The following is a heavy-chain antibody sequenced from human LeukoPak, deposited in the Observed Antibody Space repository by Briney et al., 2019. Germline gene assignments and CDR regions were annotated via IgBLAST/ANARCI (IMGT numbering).Heavy chain of an antibody. J-gene: IGHJ4*02. CDR1: GCTFSSYA. D-gene: IGHD1-26*01. CDR3: ARSDGSYLLVPFDY. V-gene: IGHV3-23*01. CDR2: ITGSDEST. Sequence: GGSLRLSCAASGCTFSSYAMSWVRQAPGRGLEWVSAITGSDESTYYADSVKGRFTISRDNSKNTLSLQMNSLRAEDTAVYYCARSDGSYLLVPFDYRGQGTLVTVSS.